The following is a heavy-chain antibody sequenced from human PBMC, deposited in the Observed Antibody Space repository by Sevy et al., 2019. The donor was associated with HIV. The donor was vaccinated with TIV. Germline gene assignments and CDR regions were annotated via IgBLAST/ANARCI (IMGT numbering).Heavy chain of an antibody. Sequence: SETLSLTCTVSGGSISSYYWSWIRQPAGKGLEWIGRIYTSGSTNYNPSLKSRVTMSVDTSKNQFSLRLSSVTAADTAVYYCVRDIHCSSTSCYGRIAFDIWGQGTMVTVSS. D-gene: IGHD2-2*01. J-gene: IGHJ3*02. CDR3: VRDIHCSSTSCYGRIAFDI. V-gene: IGHV4-4*07. CDR2: IYTSGST. CDR1: GGSISSYY.